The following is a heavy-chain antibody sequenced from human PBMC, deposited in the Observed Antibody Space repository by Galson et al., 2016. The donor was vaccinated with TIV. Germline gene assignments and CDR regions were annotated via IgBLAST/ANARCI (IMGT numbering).Heavy chain of an antibody. J-gene: IGHJ6*02. V-gene: IGHV3-66*02. CDR3: ARDRVVGAAYYNYYYGMDV. Sequence: SLRLSCAASGLTVNNNYMTWVRQAPGKGLEWVSVIYGGGDTYYADSVRGRFTISRDNSKDILYLHMNGLRADDTAVDYCARDRVVGAAYYNYYYGMDVWGRGTTVTVFS. D-gene: IGHD2-15*01. CDR2: IYGGGDT. CDR1: GLTVNNNY.